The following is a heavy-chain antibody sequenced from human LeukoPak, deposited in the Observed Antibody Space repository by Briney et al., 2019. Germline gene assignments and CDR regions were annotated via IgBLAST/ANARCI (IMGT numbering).Heavy chain of an antibody. D-gene: IGHD6-6*01. Sequence: SETLSLTCTVSGGSISSSSYYWGWIRQPPGKGLEWIGSIYYSGSTYYNPSLKSRVTISVDTSKNQFSLKLSSVTAADTAVYYCARQGYSSSSHAFDIWGQGTMVTVSS. CDR3: ARQGYSSSSHAFDI. CDR1: GGSISSSSYY. J-gene: IGHJ3*02. V-gene: IGHV4-39*01. CDR2: IYYSGST.